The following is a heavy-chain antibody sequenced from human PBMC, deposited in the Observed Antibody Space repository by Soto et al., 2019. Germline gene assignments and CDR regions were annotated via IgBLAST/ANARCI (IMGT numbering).Heavy chain of an antibody. CDR3: ATEMATRKGPDY. CDR1: GGTFSTFA. CDR2: IIPFFPTT. J-gene: IGHJ4*02. Sequence: GASVKVSCKASGGTFSTFAISWVRQAPGQGLEWMGGIIPFFPTTNYAQKFQGRVTITRDTSASTAYMELSSLRSEDTAVYYCATEMATRKGPDYWGQGTLVTVSS. D-gene: IGHD5-12*01. V-gene: IGHV1-69*05.